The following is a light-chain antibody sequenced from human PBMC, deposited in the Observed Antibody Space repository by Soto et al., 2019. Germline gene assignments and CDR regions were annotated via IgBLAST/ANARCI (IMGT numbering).Light chain of an antibody. CDR1: NSGSQS. CDR2: DDA. Sequence: YELTQPPSVSVAPGQTARITCAGNNSGSQSVHWYQQKPGQAPELVVYDDADRPSGVPKRFSGSKSGSMATLTISGVEAEDEADYYCQVCEGNSVFVFGIGTKVTV. CDR3: QVCEGNSVFV. V-gene: IGLV3-21*02. J-gene: IGLJ1*01.